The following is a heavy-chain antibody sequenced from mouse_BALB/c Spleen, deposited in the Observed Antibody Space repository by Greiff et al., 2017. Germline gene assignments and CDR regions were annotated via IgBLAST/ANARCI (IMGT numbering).Heavy chain of an antibody. Sequence: VQLVESGPGLVAPSQSLSITCTVSGFSLTSYGVHWVRQPPGKGLEWLGVIWAGGSTNYNSALMSRLSISKDNSKSQVFLKMNSLQTDDTAMYYCARPLYDGYYDYAMDYWGQGTSVTVSS. V-gene: IGHV2-9*02. CDR3: ARPLYDGYYDYAMDY. CDR1: GFSLTSYG. D-gene: IGHD2-3*01. CDR2: IWAGGST. J-gene: IGHJ4*01.